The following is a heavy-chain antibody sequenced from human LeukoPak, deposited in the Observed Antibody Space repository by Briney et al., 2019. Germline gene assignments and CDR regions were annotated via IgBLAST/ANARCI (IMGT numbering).Heavy chain of an antibody. CDR2: ISGSGGST. D-gene: IGHD3-10*01. V-gene: IGHV3-23*01. CDR3: AKDRFGFGELSSFDY. J-gene: IGHJ4*02. CDR1: GFTFSSYG. Sequence: PGGTLRLSCAASGFTFSSYGMSWVRQAPGKGLEWVSAISGSGGSTYYADSVKGRFSISRDKSKNTLYLQMNSLRAEDTAVYYCAKDRFGFGELSSFDYWGQGTLVTVSS.